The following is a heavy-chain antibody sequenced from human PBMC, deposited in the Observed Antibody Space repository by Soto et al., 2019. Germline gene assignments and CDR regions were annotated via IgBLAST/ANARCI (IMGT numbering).Heavy chain of an antibody. CDR1: GCTFNDYP. V-gene: IGHV3-9*01. CDR3: AKDKGFGELLGYFDC. Sequence: EVQLVESGGGLVQPGRSRRLSFAASGCTFNDYPMDWYRQVPVKGLGRVSGISWNSGGIVYATSMKGRFTISRDNAKNSLYLQMNSLRVEDTALYYCAKDKGFGELLGYFDCWGQGTLVTVSS. J-gene: IGHJ4*02. CDR2: ISWNSGGI. D-gene: IGHD3-10*01.